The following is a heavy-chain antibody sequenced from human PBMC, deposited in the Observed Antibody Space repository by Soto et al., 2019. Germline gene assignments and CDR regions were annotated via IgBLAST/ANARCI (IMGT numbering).Heavy chain of an antibody. V-gene: IGHV4-34*01. CDR2: INHSGST. CDR3: ARDIDY. Sequence: SETLSLTCAVYGGSFSGYYWSWIRQPPGKGPEWIGEINHSGSTNYNPSLKSRVTISVDTSKNQFSLKLSSVTAADTAVYYCARDIDYCGQGTLVTVSS. J-gene: IGHJ4*02. CDR1: GGSFSGYY.